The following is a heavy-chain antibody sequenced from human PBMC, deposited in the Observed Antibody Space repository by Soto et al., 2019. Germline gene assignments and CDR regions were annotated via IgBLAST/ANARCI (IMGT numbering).Heavy chain of an antibody. CDR3: ARDLSGTKCGFDF. V-gene: IGHV3-53*01. Sequence: EVQLVESGGGLIQPGGSLRLSCAASGFTVSSNYMSWVRQAPGKGLEWVSVIYSGGSTYYADSVKGRFTISRDNSKNTLYLQMNSLRADDTAVYYCARDLSGTKCGFDFWGQGTLVTVSS. CDR1: GFTVSSNY. CDR2: IYSGGST. D-gene: IGHD5-12*01. J-gene: IGHJ4*02.